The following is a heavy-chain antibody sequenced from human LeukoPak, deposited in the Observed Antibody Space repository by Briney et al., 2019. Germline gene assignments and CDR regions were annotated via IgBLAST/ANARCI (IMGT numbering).Heavy chain of an antibody. CDR3: TRGVPYDSWSGPHYSDY. Sequence: GGSLRLSCAASRFTLSTYWMSWVRQAPGKGLEWVAHIKQDGSQEYYVDSVKGRFTISRDSAKNSLYLQMNSLRAEDTAVYYCTRGVPYDSWSGPHYSDYWGQGTLVTVSS. J-gene: IGHJ4*02. D-gene: IGHD3-3*01. CDR1: RFTLSTYW. V-gene: IGHV3-7*01. CDR2: IKQDGSQE.